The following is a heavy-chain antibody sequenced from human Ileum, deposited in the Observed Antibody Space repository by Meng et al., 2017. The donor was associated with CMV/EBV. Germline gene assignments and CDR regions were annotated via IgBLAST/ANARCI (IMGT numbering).Heavy chain of an antibody. CDR2: ISISGSTI. CDR3: ALHERSCSGGTYYSGRDY. V-gene: IGHV3-48*03. D-gene: IGHD2-15*01. Sequence: GESLKISCATSGFTFSRCEMTWVRQAPGKGLEWVSYISISGSTIYYADSVKGPFTISRDNAKKSLYLQMNSLRDEDTGVYYCALHERSCSGGTYYSGRDYWGQGTLVTVSS. CDR1: GFTFSRCE. J-gene: IGHJ4*02.